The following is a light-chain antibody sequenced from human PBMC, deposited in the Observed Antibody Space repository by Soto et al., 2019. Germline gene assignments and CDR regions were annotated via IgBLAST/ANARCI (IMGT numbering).Light chain of an antibody. V-gene: IGLV2-8*01. CDR3: VSYAGGTYV. CDR2: DVN. Sequence: SVLTQPPSASGSPGQSVTISCTGTSSDVGGYIFVSWYQQHPGKAPKLMIYDVNKRPSGVPDRFSGSKSDNTASLTVSGLQAEHEADYYCVSYAGGTYVFGTGTKVTVL. J-gene: IGLJ1*01. CDR1: SSDVGGYIF.